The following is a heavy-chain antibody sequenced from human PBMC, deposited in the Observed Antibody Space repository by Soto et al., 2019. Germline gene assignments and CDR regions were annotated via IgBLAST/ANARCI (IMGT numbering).Heavy chain of an antibody. CDR3: ARDRGYDAHDYYYNAMDV. Sequence: EVQLVESGGGLVKPGGSLRLSCISSGFTFRTYTMNWVRQAPGKGLEWVSGIRGFSPYTFYAESVKVRFTISRDNAQNPLYLQMNSLRAEDTAVYYCARDRGYDAHDYYYNAMDVLGQGTTVTVSS. CDR1: GFTFRTYT. CDR2: IRGFSPYT. V-gene: IGHV3-21*01. D-gene: IGHD2-15*01. J-gene: IGHJ6*02.